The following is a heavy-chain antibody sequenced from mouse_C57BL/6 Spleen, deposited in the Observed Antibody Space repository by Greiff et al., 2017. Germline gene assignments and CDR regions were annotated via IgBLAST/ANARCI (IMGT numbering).Heavy chain of an antibody. V-gene: IGHV1-81*01. Sequence: VQLQQSGAELARPGASVKLSCKASGYTFTSYGISWVKQRTGQGLEWIGEIYPGSGSTYYNEKFKGKATLTADKSSSTSYMDLRSLTSEDSAVYFCASNYGSSRDDWGQGTTLTVSS. CDR3: ASNYGSSRDD. D-gene: IGHD1-1*01. J-gene: IGHJ2*01. CDR2: IYPGSGST. CDR1: GYTFTSYG.